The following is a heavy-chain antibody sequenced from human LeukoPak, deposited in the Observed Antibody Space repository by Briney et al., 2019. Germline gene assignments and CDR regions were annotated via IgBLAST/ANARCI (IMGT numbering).Heavy chain of an antibody. J-gene: IGHJ4*02. CDR1: GGTFSSYA. Sequence: SVKVSCKASGGTFSSYAISWVRQAPGQGLEWMGGIIPIFGTASYAQKFQGRVTITADESTSTAYIELSSLRSEDTAVYYCARAPLGYCSSTSCYHYFDYWGQGTLVTVSS. CDR3: ARAPLGYCSSTSCYHYFDY. D-gene: IGHD2-2*01. CDR2: IIPIFGTA. V-gene: IGHV1-69*13.